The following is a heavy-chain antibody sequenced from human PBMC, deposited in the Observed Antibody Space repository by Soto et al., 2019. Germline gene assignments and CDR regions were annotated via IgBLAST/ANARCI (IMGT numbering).Heavy chain of an antibody. Sequence: QVQLQESGPGLVKPSETLSLTCAVSGLSIRSDSYWGWIRQPPGKGLEWIATISHSGSTFYNPSLKSRVSIPVDTSKNQFSLRLTSVTAADTAVYYCARDNYYYHTNAYRKFDTWGQGTLVTVSS. D-gene: IGHD3-22*01. CDR2: ISHSGST. V-gene: IGHV4-38-2*02. J-gene: IGHJ5*02. CDR3: ARDNYYYHTNAYRKFDT. CDR1: GLSIRSDSY.